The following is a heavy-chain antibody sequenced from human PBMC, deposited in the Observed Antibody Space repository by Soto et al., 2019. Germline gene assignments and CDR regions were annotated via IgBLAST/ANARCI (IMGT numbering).Heavy chain of an antibody. J-gene: IGHJ6*02. D-gene: IGHD1-7*01. V-gene: IGHV1-69*13. CDR1: GDTFSSYS. CDR3: ARDDGWNYRYYDMEV. Sequence: ASVKVSCKASGDTFSSYSITWVRQAPGQGLEWMGGIIPVFGSANYAQKFQGRVTITADESTRTAYMELNSLRSQDTAVYFCARDDGWNYRYYDMEVWGPGTTVTVPS. CDR2: IIPVFGSA.